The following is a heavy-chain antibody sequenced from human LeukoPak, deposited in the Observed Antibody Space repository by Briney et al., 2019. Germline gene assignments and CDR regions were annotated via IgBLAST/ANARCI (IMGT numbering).Heavy chain of an antibody. Sequence: GSVKVSCKTSGYIFTNYDINWARQAPGQGLEWMGWISPYNGDTKYAQKFQDRVTMSTDTSTSTTYMELRSLRSDDTAVYYCTRATGGLSDYWGQGTLVTVSS. CDR1: GYIFTNYD. CDR2: ISPYNGDT. CDR3: TRATGGLSDY. J-gene: IGHJ4*02. V-gene: IGHV1-18*04. D-gene: IGHD1-1*01.